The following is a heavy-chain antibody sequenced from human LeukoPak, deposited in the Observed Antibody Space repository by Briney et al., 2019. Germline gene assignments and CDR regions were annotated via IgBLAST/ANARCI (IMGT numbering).Heavy chain of an antibody. CDR1: GFTFDDYG. Sequence: GGSLRLSRAASGFTFDDYGMSWVRQAPGKGLEWVSGINWNGGSTGYADSVKGRFTISRDNAKNSLYLQMNSLRAEDTALYYCASTERYYMDVWGKGTTVTVSS. J-gene: IGHJ6*03. CDR2: INWNGGST. CDR3: ASTERYYMDV. V-gene: IGHV3-20*04.